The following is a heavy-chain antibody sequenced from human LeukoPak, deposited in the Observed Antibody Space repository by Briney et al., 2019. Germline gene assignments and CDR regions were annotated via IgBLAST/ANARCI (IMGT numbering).Heavy chain of an antibody. CDR3: AKERHGDYDGMDV. CDR1: GFTFSSYG. CDR2: ISYDGSNK. D-gene: IGHD4-17*01. Sequence: GGSLRLSCAASGFTFSSYGMHWVRQAPGKGLEWVAVISYDGSNKYYADSVKGRFTISRDNSKNTLYLQMNSLRAEDTAVYYCAKERHGDYDGMDVWGQGTTVTVSS. J-gene: IGHJ6*02. V-gene: IGHV3-30*18.